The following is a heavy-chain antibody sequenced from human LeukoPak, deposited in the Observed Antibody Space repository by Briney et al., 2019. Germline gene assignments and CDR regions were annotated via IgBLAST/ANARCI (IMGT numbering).Heavy chain of an antibody. CDR2: INPNSGGT. CDR1: GYTFTGYY. J-gene: IGHJ4*02. V-gene: IGHV1-2*02. Sequence: AXXKVSCKASGYTFTGYYMHWVRQAPGQGLEWMGWINPNSGGTNYAQKFQGRVTMNRDTSNRTEHMELRRLRSDDTAVYYCARSSGSYWEFDYWGQGTLVTVSS. CDR3: ARSSGSYWEFDY. D-gene: IGHD1-26*01.